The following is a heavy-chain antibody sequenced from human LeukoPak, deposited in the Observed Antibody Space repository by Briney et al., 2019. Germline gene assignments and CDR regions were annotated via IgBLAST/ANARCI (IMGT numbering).Heavy chain of an antibody. Sequence: SVKVSCKASGGTFSSYAISWVRQAPGQGLEWMGGIIPIFGTANYAQKFQGRVTITADKSTSTAYMELSSLRSEDTAVYYCARDLGSGYDYAGYWGQGTLVTVSS. CDR2: IIPIFGTA. CDR3: ARDLGSGYDYAGY. J-gene: IGHJ4*02. D-gene: IGHD5-12*01. V-gene: IGHV1-69*06. CDR1: GGTFSSYA.